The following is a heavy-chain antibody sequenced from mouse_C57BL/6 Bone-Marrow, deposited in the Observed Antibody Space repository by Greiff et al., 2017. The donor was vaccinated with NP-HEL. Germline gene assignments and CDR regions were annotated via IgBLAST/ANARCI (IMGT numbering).Heavy chain of an antibody. CDR1: GFSFNTYA. D-gene: IGHD2-5*01. J-gene: IGHJ3*01. V-gene: IGHV10-1*01. CDR3: VSPRYYSNYAWFAY. Sequence: EVMLVDSGGGLVQPKGSLKLSCAASGFSFNTYAMNWVRQAPGKGLGWVARIRSKSNNYATYYADSVKDRFTISRDDSESMLYLQMNNLKTEDTAMYYCVSPRYYSNYAWFAYWGQGTLVTVSA. CDR2: IRSKSNNYAT.